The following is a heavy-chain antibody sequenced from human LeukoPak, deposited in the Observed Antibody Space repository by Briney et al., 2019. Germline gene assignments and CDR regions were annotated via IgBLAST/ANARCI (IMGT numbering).Heavy chain of an antibody. CDR1: GYTFTGYY. CDR3: AKNPYEYYFDY. J-gene: IGHJ4*02. Sequence: ASVKVSCKASGYTFTGYYMHWVRQAPGLGLEWMGWINPNSGDTNYAQKFQGRVTMTRDTSIRTAYLELSGLKSDDTAVYYCAKNPYEYYFDYWGQGTLVIVSS. V-gene: IGHV1-2*02. CDR2: INPNSGDT. D-gene: IGHD5-12*01.